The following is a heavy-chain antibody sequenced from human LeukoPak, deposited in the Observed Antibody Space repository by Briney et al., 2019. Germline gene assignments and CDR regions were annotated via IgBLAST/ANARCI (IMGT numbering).Heavy chain of an antibody. CDR2: IKQDGSEK. CDR1: GFTFSSYW. D-gene: IGHD6-6*01. J-gene: IGHJ4*02. CDR3: ARDPYSSSSGGIEY. Sequence: GGSLRLSCAASGFTFSSYWMSWVRQAPGKGPEWVANIKQDGSEKYYVDSVKGRFTISRDNAKNSLYLQMNSLRAEDTAVYYCARDPYSSSSGGIEYWGQGTLVTVSS. V-gene: IGHV3-7*01.